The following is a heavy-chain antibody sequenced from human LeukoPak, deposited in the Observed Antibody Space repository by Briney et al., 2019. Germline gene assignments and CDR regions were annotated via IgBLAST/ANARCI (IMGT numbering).Heavy chain of an antibody. CDR2: ISLTGDST. Sequence: PGGSLRLSCVASGFTLSNHAMHWVRQGPGKGLEYVSAISLTGDSTYYANSVKGRFTISRDDSKNTLYLQMGSLRTEDMAVYCCARSYASGIHYMDVWGKGSTVTVSS. CDR1: GFTLSNHA. D-gene: IGHD3-10*01. V-gene: IGHV3-64*01. CDR3: ARSYASGIHYMDV. J-gene: IGHJ6*03.